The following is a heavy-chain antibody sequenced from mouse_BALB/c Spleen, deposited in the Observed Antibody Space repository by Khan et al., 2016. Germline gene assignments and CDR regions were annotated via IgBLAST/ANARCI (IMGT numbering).Heavy chain of an antibody. V-gene: IGHV3-1*02. J-gene: IGHJ3*01. CDR2: IHYSGST. CDR3: ARDYYVWCAY. D-gene: IGHD1-1*01. Sequence: EVQLQESGPDLVKPSQSLSLTCTVTGYSITSGYSCHWIRQFPGNKLEWMGYIHYSGSTNYNPSLKSRISITRDTSKNHFFLQLNSVTTEDTATYYCARDYYVWCAYWGQGTLVTVSA. CDR1: GYSITSGYS.